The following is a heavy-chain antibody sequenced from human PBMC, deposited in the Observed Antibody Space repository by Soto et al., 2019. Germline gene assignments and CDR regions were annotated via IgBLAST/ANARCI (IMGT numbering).Heavy chain of an antibody. CDR2: INPNSGGT. J-gene: IGHJ6*02. D-gene: IGHD6-6*01. CDR3: ARGFSSRSSSHYYYGMDV. CDR1: GYTFTGYY. V-gene: IGHV1-2*04. Sequence: ASVKVSCKASGYTFTGYYMHWVRQAPGQGLEWMGWINPNSGGTNYAQKFQGWVTMTRDTSISTAYMELSRLRSDDTAVYYCARGFSSRSSSHYYYGMDVWGQGTTVTVSS.